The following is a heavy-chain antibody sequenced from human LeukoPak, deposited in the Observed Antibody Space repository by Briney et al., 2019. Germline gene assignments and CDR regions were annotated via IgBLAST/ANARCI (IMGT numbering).Heavy chain of an antibody. CDR3: AGSKEMATMYFDY. J-gene: IGHJ4*02. D-gene: IGHD5-24*01. V-gene: IGHV4-39*01. Sequence: SETLSLTCTVSGGSISNSNYSWGWIRQPPGKGLEWIGSLFYSGSTYYNPSLESRVTISVDSTENQFSLKLSSVTAADTAVYYCAGSKEMATMYFDYWGQGTLVTVSS. CDR2: LFYSGST. CDR1: GGSISNSNYS.